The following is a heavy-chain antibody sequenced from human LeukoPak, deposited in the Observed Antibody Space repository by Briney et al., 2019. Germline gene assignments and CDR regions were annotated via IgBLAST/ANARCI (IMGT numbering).Heavy chain of an antibody. J-gene: IGHJ4*02. V-gene: IGHV4-39*01. CDR1: GGSISSSSYY. CDR2: IYYSGGT. D-gene: IGHD3-22*01. Sequence: SETLSLTCTVSGGSISSSSYYWGWIRQPPGKGLEWIGSIYYSGGTYYNPSLKSRVTISVDTSKNQFSLKLSSVTAADTAVYYCARHSSGRDYWGQGTLVTVSS. CDR3: ARHSSGRDY.